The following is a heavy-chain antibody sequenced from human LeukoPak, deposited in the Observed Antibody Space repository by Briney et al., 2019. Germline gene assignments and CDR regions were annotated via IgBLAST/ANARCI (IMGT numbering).Heavy chain of an antibody. Sequence: GASVKVSCKVSGYTLTELSMHWVRQAPGKGLEWMGGFDPEDGETIYAQKFQGRVTMTEDTSTDTAYMELSSLRSEDTAVYYCATGYYDSSGYSHDPWGQGTLVTVSS. D-gene: IGHD3-22*01. CDR2: FDPEDGET. J-gene: IGHJ5*02. CDR3: ATGYYDSSGYSHDP. CDR1: GYTLTELS. V-gene: IGHV1-24*01.